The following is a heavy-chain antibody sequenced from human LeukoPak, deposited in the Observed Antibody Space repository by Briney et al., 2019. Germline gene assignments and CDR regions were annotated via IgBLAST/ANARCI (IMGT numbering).Heavy chain of an antibody. J-gene: IGHJ4*02. Sequence: GGSLRLSCAASGFIFSSYAMSWVRQAPGKGLEWVSTISGSDGNTYYADSVKGRFTISRDNSQNTQYLEMNSLRADDTAIYYCAKSRSSSSTSCYNYWGQGTLVTVSS. V-gene: IGHV3-23*01. CDR2: ISGSDGNT. D-gene: IGHD2-2*02. CDR3: AKSRSSSSTSCYNY. CDR1: GFIFSSYA.